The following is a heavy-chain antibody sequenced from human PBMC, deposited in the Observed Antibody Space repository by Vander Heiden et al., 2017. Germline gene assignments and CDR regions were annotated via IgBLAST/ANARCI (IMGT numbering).Heavy chain of an antibody. CDR1: GFTVSSNY. J-gene: IGHJ6*02. Sequence: EVQLVESGGGLIQPGGSLRLSCAASGFTVSSNYMSWVRQAPGKGLEWVSVIYSGGSTYYADSVKGRFTISRDNSKNTLYLQMNSLRAEDTAVYYCAREGKVPAARGYYYYGMDVWGQGTTVTVSS. CDR2: IYSGGST. V-gene: IGHV3-53*01. D-gene: IGHD2-2*01. CDR3: AREGKVPAARGYYYYGMDV.